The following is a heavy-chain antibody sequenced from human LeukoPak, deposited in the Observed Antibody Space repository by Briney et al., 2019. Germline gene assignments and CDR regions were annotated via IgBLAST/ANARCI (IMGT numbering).Heavy chain of an antibody. Sequence: EPSETLSLTCTVSGGSISSYYWSWIRQPPGKGLEWIGYIYDSGSTKYNPSLKSRVSVSVDTSKNQFSLKLSSVTAADTAVYYCARHGQGIRSDYYHYGMDVWGQGTTVTVSS. CDR2: IYDSGST. V-gene: IGHV4-59*08. D-gene: IGHD3-10*01. CDR3: ARHGQGIRSDYYHYGMDV. CDR1: GGSISSYY. J-gene: IGHJ6*02.